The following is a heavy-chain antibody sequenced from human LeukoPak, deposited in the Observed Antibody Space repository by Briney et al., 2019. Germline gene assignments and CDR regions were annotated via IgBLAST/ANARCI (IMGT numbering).Heavy chain of an antibody. CDR3: AREVGASMSWFDP. J-gene: IGHJ5*02. Sequence: SETLSLTCTVSGGSISSYYWSWIRQPPGKGLEWIGYIYYSGSANYNPSLKSRVTISVDTSVNQFSLKLSSVTAADTAVYYCAREVGASMSWFDPWGQGTLVTVSS. CDR2: IYYSGSA. D-gene: IGHD1-26*01. V-gene: IGHV4-59*12. CDR1: GGSISSYY.